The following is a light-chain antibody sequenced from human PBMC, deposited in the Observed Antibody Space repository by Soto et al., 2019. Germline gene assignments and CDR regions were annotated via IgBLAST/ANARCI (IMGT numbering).Light chain of an antibody. CDR2: EGN. V-gene: IGLV2-23*01. J-gene: IGLJ1*01. CDR1: SSDVGSYDL. Sequence: QSVLTQPASVSGSPGQSITISCTGTSSDVGSYDLVSWYQQHPGKAPHLITCEGNKWPSGVSNRFSGSKSGNTASLTISGLQAEDEDDYYCCSFAEHYTYVFGTGTKVTVL. CDR3: CSFAEHYTYV.